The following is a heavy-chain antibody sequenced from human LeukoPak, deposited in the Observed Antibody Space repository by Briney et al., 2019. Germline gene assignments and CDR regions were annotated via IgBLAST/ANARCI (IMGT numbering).Heavy chain of an antibody. D-gene: IGHD5-24*01. J-gene: IGHJ4*02. CDR3: ARGRVDSNYSHLDS. V-gene: IGHV3-7*01. CDR1: GFTSGSYS. Sequence: PGGSLRLSCVASGFTSGSYSMSWVRQAPGKGLESVASIKHDGREKHYLDSVKGRFAISRDNTKNSLYLQINSLRAEDAAVYYCARGRVDSNYSHLDSWGQGTLVTVSS. CDR2: IKHDGREK.